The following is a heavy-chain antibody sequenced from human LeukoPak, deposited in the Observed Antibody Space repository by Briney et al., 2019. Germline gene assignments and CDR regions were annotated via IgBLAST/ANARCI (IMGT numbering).Heavy chain of an antibody. CDR2: INHSGST. CDR3: ARGARRITIFGVVYNWFDP. CDR1: GGSFSGYY. Sequence: SETLSLTCAVYGGSFSGYYWSWIRQPPGKGLEWIGEINHSGSTNYNPSLKSRVTISVDTSKNQFSLKLSSVTAADTAVYYCARGARRITIFGVVYNWFDPWGQGTLVTVSS. V-gene: IGHV4-34*01. D-gene: IGHD3-3*01. J-gene: IGHJ5*02.